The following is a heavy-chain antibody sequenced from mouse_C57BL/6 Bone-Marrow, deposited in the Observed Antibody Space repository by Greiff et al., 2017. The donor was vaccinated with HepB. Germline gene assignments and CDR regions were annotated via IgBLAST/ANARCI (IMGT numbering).Heavy chain of an antibody. Sequence: EVQLQQSGPELVKPGASVKISCKASGYSFTGYYMNWVKQSPEKSLEWIGEINPSTGGTTYNQKFKAKATLTVDKSSSTAYMQLKSLTSEDSAVYYCARGYYYGSSAWFAYWGQGTLVTVSA. D-gene: IGHD1-1*01. CDR2: INPSTGGT. V-gene: IGHV1-42*01. CDR1: GYSFTGYY. CDR3: ARGYYYGSSAWFAY. J-gene: IGHJ3*01.